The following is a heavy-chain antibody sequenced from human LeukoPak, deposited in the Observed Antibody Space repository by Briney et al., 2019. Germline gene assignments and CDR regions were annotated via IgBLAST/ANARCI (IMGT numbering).Heavy chain of an antibody. Sequence: GGSLRLSCAASGFTFSSYAMSWVRQAPGKGLEWVSAISGSGGSTYYADSVKGRFTISRDNAKNTLYLQMNSLRAEDTAVYYCARGSSSGHYFDYWGQGTLVTVSS. J-gene: IGHJ4*02. CDR3: ARGSSSGHYFDY. V-gene: IGHV3-23*01. CDR2: ISGSGGST. D-gene: IGHD6-6*01. CDR1: GFTFSSYA.